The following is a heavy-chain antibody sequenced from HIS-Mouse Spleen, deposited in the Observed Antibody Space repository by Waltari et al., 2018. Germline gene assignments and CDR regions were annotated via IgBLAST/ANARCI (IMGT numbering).Heavy chain of an antibody. CDR1: GLTFSSYA. CDR2: ISYDGSNK. CDR3: ARVNGIAVAGTDAFDI. Sequence: QVQLVESGGGVVQPGRSLRLSCAASGLTFSSYAMHWVRQAPGKGLEWVAVISYDGSNKYYADSVKGRFTISRDNSKNTLYLQMNSLRAEDTAVYYCARVNGIAVAGTDAFDIWGQGTMVTVSS. J-gene: IGHJ3*02. D-gene: IGHD6-19*01. V-gene: IGHV3-30-3*01.